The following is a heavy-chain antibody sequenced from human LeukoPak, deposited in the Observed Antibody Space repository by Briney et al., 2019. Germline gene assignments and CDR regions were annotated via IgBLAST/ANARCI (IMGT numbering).Heavy chain of an antibody. CDR2: ISYDGSNK. Sequence: PGGSLRLSCAASGFTFSSYAMHWVRQAPGKGLEWVAVISYDGSNKYYADSVKGRFTISRDNSKNTLYLQMSSLRAEDTAVYYCARGTAGYHSSYFDYWGQGTLVTVSS. J-gene: IGHJ4*02. D-gene: IGHD3-16*02. CDR3: ARGTAGYHSSYFDY. CDR1: GFTFSSYA. V-gene: IGHV3-30*04.